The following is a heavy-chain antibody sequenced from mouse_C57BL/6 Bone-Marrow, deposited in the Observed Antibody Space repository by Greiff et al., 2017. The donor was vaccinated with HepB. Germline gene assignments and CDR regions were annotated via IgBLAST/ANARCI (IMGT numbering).Heavy chain of an antibody. V-gene: IGHV1-42*01. CDR2: INPSTGGT. CDR3: ARSSMVTTTLYAMDY. Sequence: VQLQQSGPELVKPGASVKISCKASGYSFTGYYMNWVKQSPEKSLEWIGEINPSTGGTTYNQKFKAKATLTVDKSSSTAYMQLKSLTSEDSAVYYCARSSMVTTTLYAMDYWGQGTSVTVSS. J-gene: IGHJ4*01. D-gene: IGHD2-2*01. CDR1: GYSFTGYY.